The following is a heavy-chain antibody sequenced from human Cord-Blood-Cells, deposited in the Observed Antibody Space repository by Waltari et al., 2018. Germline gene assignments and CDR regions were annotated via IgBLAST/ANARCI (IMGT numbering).Heavy chain of an antibody. Sequence: SLRLSCVASGFTFSSYAMHWVRQAPGKGLEWVAVISYDGSNKYYADSVKGRFTISRDNSKNTLYLQMNSLRAEDTAVYYCARDLNYDYWGQGTLVTVSS. J-gene: IGHJ4*02. CDR1: GFTFSSYA. CDR2: ISYDGSNK. CDR3: ARDLNYDY. V-gene: IGHV3-30*04. D-gene: IGHD1-7*01.